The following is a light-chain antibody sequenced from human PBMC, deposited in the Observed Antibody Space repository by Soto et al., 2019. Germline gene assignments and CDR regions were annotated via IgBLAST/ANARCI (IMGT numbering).Light chain of an antibody. Sequence: EIVMTQSPATLSVSPGERATLSCRASQSVSSNLAWYQQKPGQDPRLLIYGASTRATGIPARFSGSGSGTEFTLTISSLQSEDFAVYYCQQYNNWPWTFGQATKVEIK. CDR2: GAS. CDR1: QSVSSN. J-gene: IGKJ1*01. V-gene: IGKV3-15*01. CDR3: QQYNNWPWT.